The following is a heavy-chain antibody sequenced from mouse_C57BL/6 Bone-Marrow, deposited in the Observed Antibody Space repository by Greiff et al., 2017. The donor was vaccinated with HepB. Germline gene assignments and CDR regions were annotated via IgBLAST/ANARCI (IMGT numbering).Heavy chain of an antibody. CDR1: GYTFTSYW. V-gene: IGHV1-59*01. CDR3: ARGVTTVVGDYYAMDY. D-gene: IGHD1-1*01. CDR2: IDPSDSYT. Sequence: QVQLKQPGAELVRPGTSVKLSCKASGYTFTSYWMHWVKQRPGQGLEWIGVIDPSDSYTNYNQKFKGKATLTVDTSSSTAYMQLSSLTSEDSAVYYCARGVTTVVGDYYAMDYWGQGTSVTVSS. J-gene: IGHJ4*01.